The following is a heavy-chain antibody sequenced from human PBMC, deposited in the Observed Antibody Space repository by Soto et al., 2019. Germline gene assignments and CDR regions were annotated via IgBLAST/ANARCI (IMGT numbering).Heavy chain of an antibody. CDR2: ITFSGNTV. Sequence: QVQLVESGGGLVKPGGCLRLSCAASGFTFSDSYMSWIRQAPGKGLEWISYITFSGNTVYYADSLKGRFTISRDNAKNSLYLQMNRLRAEDTAVYYCARVSWREKYGMDVWGQGTTVTVSS. V-gene: IGHV3-11*01. CDR1: GFTFSDSY. CDR3: ARVSWREKYGMDV. J-gene: IGHJ6*02.